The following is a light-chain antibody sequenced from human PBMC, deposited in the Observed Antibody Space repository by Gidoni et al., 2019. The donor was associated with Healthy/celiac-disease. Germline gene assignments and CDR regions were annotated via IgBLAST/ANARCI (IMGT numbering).Light chain of an antibody. Sequence: SYVLTQPPSVSVAPGKTARMTCGGNNIGSKSVHWYQQKPGQAPVLVIYYCSARPSGIPERFSGSNSGNTATLTISRVEAGDDADYYCQVWDSSSDHVVFGGGTKLTVL. CDR3: QVWDSSSDHVV. CDR1: NIGSKS. J-gene: IGLJ2*01. CDR2: YCS. V-gene: IGLV3-21*04.